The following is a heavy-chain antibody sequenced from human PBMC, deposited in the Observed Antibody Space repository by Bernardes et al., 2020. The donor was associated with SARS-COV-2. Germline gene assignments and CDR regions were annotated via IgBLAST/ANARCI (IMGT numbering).Heavy chain of an antibody. CDR2: INPSGGST. CDR3: AREEAVTIFGVVIDHYYYGMDV. Sequence: AQLEVGCKASGYTFTSYYMHWVRQAPGQGLEWMGIINPSGGSTSYAQKFQGRVTMTRDTSTSTVYMELSSLRSEDTAVYYCAREEAVTIFGVVIDHYYYGMDVWGQGTTVTVSS. CDR1: GYTFTSYY. J-gene: IGHJ6*02. V-gene: IGHV1-46*01. D-gene: IGHD3-3*01.